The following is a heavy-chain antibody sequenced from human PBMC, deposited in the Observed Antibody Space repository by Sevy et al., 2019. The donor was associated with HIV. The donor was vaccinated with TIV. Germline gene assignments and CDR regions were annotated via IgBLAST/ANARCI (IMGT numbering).Heavy chain of an antibody. J-gene: IGHJ4*02. CDR1: GFIFSSYE. CDR3: ARDLPPSATTVAHFDS. D-gene: IGHD4-17*01. Sequence: GGSLRLSCAASGFIFSSYEMNWVRQAPGKGLEWVSYITNSGSTVYYSHSVKGRFTISRDNAKNSVYLQMNNLRAEDTAVYYCARDLPPSATTVAHFDSWGQGTLVTVSS. V-gene: IGHV3-48*03. CDR2: ITNSGSTV.